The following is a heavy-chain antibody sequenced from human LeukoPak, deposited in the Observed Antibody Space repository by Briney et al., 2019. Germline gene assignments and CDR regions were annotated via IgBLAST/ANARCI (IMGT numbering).Heavy chain of an antibody. J-gene: IGHJ4*02. CDR3: AADRPPYCGGDCPFDY. D-gene: IGHD2-21*02. V-gene: IGHV1-58*01. Sequence: GASVKVSCKASRFTFTSSAAQWVRQARGQRLEWIGWIVVGSGNTNYAQKFQERVTITRDMSTSTAYMELSSLRSEDTAVYYCAADRPPYCGGDCPFDYWGQGTLVTVSS. CDR2: IVVGSGNT. CDR1: RFTFTSSA.